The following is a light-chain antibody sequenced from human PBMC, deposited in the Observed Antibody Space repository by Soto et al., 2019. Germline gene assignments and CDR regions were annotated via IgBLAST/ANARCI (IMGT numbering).Light chain of an antibody. Sequence: EIVLTQSPGTLSLSPGERATLSCRASQSVSSSYLAWYQQKPGQAPRLLIYCASSRATGIPDRFSGSGSWTDLTLTFSRLEPEDFAVYYCQQYGSSPRVTFGGGTKVEIK. CDR1: QSVSSSY. CDR2: CAS. V-gene: IGKV3-20*01. J-gene: IGKJ4*01. CDR3: QQYGSSPRVT.